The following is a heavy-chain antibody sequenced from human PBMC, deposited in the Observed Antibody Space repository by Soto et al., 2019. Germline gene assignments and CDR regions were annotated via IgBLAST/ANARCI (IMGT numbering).Heavy chain of an antibody. Sequence: PSETLSLTCAVSGGSMNIYYWTWIRQPPGKGLEWIGYVRDTGSTYYNPSLKSRVTISVDRSKNQFSLKLSSVTAADTAVYYCASSNYDSPIPLYYWGQGTLVTVSS. CDR3: ASSNYDSPIPLYY. J-gene: IGHJ4*02. D-gene: IGHD3-22*01. V-gene: IGHV4-59*12. CDR1: GGSMNIYY. CDR2: VRDTGST.